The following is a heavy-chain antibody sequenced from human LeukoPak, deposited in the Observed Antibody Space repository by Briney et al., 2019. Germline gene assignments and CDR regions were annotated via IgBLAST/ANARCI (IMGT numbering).Heavy chain of an antibody. CDR1: GFTFSSYA. CDR2: ISGSGGST. CDR3: AKGPRKEMVKSHFDY. Sequence: GGSLRLSCAASGFTFSSYAMSWVRQAPGKGLEWVSAISGSGGSTYYADSVKGRFTISRDNSKNTLYLQMDSLRAEDTAVYYCAKGPRKEMVKSHFDYWGQGTLVTVSS. D-gene: IGHD5-18*01. V-gene: IGHV3-23*01. J-gene: IGHJ4*02.